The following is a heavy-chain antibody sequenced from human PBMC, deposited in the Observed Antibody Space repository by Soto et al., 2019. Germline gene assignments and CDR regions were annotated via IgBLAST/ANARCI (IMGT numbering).Heavy chain of an antibody. J-gene: IGHJ6*02. V-gene: IGHV3-33*01. CDR1: GFTFSSYG. CDR3: VRDNYYYGMDV. CDR2: IWYDGSNK. Sequence: GGSLRLSCAASGFTFSSYGMHWVRQAPGKGLEWVAVIWYDGSNKYYADSVKGRFTISRDNSKNAVYLQMNSLRAEDTAVYYCVRDNYYYGMDVWGQGTTVTVSS.